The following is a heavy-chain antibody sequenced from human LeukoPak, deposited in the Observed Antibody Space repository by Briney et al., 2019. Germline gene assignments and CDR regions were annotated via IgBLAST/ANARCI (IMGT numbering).Heavy chain of an antibody. Sequence: SETLSLTCTVSGGSISSYYWSWIRQPPGKGLEWIGYIYYSGSTNYNPSLKSRVTISVDTSKNQFSLKLSSVTAADTAVYYCARVIGWWMVRGVSPKPDYWGQGTLVTVSS. CDR1: GGSISSYY. D-gene: IGHD3-10*01. CDR3: ARVIGWWMVRGVSPKPDY. V-gene: IGHV4-59*01. CDR2: IYYSGST. J-gene: IGHJ4*02.